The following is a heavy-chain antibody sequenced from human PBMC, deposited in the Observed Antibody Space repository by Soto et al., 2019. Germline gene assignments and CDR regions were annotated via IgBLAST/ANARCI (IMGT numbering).Heavy chain of an antibody. J-gene: IGHJ5*02. CDR1: GGSISSGDYY. Sequence: LSLTCTVSGGSISSGDYYWSWIRQPPGKGLEWIGYIYYSGSTYYNPSLKSRVTISVDTSKDQFSLKLSSVTAADTAVYYCARASTLLWFGELSLAWFDPWGQGTLVTVSS. D-gene: IGHD3-10*01. V-gene: IGHV4-30-4*01. CDR2: IYYSGST. CDR3: ARASTLLWFGELSLAWFDP.